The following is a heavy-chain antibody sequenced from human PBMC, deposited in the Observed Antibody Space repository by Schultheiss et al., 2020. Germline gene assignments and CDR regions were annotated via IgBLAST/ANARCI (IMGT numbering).Heavy chain of an antibody. CDR1: HGSITDSY. CDR3: ARHVSTVTAYYFDF. D-gene: IGHD2-21*02. J-gene: IGHJ4*02. CDR2: IYYSGST. V-gene: IGHV4-59*08. Sequence: SETLSLTCAVSHGSITDSYWSWIRESPGKGLEWIGFIYYSGSTNSNPSLKSRVAISIDTSKSRVSLRLSSVTAADTALYYCARHVSTVTAYYFDFWGQGTLVTVSS.